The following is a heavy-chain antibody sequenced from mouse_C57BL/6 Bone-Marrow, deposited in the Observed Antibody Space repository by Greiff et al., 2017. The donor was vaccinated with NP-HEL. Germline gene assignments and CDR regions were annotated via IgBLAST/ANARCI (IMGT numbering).Heavy chain of an antibody. CDR2: SRNKANDYTT. CDR1: GFTFSDFY. V-gene: IGHV7-1*01. CDR3: ARVARDYAFAY. D-gene: IGHD2-4*01. J-gene: IGHJ3*01. Sequence: EVKVVESGGGLVQSGRSLRLSCATSGFTFSDFYMEWVRQAPGQGLEWIAASRNKANDYTTEYSASVKGRIIVSRDTSQSILDLQMKALRAEDTAIYYCARVARDYAFAYWGQGTLVTVSA.